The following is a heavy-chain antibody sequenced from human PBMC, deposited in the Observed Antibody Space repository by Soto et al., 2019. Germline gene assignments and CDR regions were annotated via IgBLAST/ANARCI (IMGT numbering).Heavy chain of an antibody. CDR3: ATKYLILAPNX. CDR1: GFTFSSYE. V-gene: IGHV3-48*03. CDR2: LNSFGNII. D-gene: IGHD2-2*01. Sequence: WGSLRLSFTASGFTFSSYEMNWVRQAPGKGQEWISYLNSFGNIINYADSVRVRFTISRDSATNSLYLQMNSLRAEDTAVHFCATKYLILAPNXWGRGTLVTGSX. J-gene: IGHJ4*02.